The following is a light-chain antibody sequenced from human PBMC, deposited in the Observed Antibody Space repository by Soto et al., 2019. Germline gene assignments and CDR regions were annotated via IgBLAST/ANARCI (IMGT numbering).Light chain of an antibody. CDR3: QQRGNWPRVT. CDR1: QSISRY. J-gene: IGKJ4*01. CDR2: DAS. Sequence: EVVLTQSPATMSLSPGESATLSCRASQSISRYLGWYQQKPGQSPRLLIYDASIRATGIPARFRGGGSATDFTLTISSRAPEDFATYYCQQRGNWPRVTFGGGTKVEIK. V-gene: IGKV3-11*01.